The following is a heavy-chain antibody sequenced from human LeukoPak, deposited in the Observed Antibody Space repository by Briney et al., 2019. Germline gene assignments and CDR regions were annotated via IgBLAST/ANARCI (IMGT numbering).Heavy chain of an antibody. CDR1: GFTFSSYA. Sequence: GGSLRLSCAASGFTFSSYAMHWVRQAPGEGLEWVAVISYDGNNKYYADSVKGRFTISRDNSKNTLYLQMNSLRAEDTAVYYCAKEQWLVRNWFDPWGQGTLVTVSS. CDR3: AKEQWLVRNWFDP. CDR2: ISYDGNNK. J-gene: IGHJ5*02. D-gene: IGHD6-19*01. V-gene: IGHV3-30*04.